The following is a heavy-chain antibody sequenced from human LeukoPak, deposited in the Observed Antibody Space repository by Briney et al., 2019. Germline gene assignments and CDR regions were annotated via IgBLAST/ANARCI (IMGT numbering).Heavy chain of an antibody. D-gene: IGHD6-19*01. V-gene: IGHV1-46*01. CDR2: INPSGGST. Sequence: ALVKVSCKASGYTFTSYYMHWVRQAPGQGLEWMGIINPSGGSTSYAQKFQGRVTMTRDTSTSTVYMELSGLRSEDTAVYYCAREAVAGDDAFDIWGQGTMVTVSS. J-gene: IGHJ3*02. CDR1: GYTFTSYY. CDR3: AREAVAGDDAFDI.